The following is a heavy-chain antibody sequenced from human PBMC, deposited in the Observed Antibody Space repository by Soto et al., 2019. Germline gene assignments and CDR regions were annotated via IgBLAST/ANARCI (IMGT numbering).Heavy chain of an antibody. D-gene: IGHD2-21*02. Sequence: QAQLVESGGGVVQPGRSLRLSCAASGFTFSSSAMHWVRQAPGKGLDWVAVISYDGNTKYYEDSVRGRLSISRDNSNDPLYLQMNSLRPEDTGLYFCARDNLFRGGWTAAMDVWGQGTTVTVSS. V-gene: IGHV3-30-3*01. CDR1: GFTFSSSA. CDR3: ARDNLFRGGWTAAMDV. J-gene: IGHJ6*02. CDR2: ISYDGNTK.